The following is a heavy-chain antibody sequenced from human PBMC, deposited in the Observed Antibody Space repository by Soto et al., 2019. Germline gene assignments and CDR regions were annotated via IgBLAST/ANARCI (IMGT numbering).Heavy chain of an antibody. D-gene: IGHD6-13*01. Sequence: SETLSLTCAVSGGSISSGGYSWSWIRQPPGKGLEWIGYMYHSGSTYYSPSLKSSLTITKDTAKNQVVLTMTNVHPEDTATYFCAHSGPIATVAFDYWGQGILVTVSS. CDR2: MYHSGST. V-gene: IGHV4-30-2*02. CDR3: AHSGPIATVAFDY. CDR1: GGSISSGGYS. J-gene: IGHJ4*02.